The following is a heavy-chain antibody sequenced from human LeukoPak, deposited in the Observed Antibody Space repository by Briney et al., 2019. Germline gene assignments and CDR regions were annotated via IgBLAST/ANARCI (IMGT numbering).Heavy chain of an antibody. CDR1: GGSISSYY. CDR3: ARYAWNWFDP. J-gene: IGHJ5*02. Sequence: PSETLSLTCTVSGGSISSYYWSWIRHPAGKGLEWIGRIYTSGSTNYNPSLKSRVPMSVDTPKNQFSLKLSSVTAADTAVYYCARYAWNWFDPWGQGTLVTVSS. V-gene: IGHV4-4*07. CDR2: IYTSGST.